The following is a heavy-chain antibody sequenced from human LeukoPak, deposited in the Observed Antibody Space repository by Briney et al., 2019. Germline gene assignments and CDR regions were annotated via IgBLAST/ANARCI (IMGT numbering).Heavy chain of an antibody. CDR2: ISSSSSYI. D-gene: IGHD1-1*01. CDR3: AGDGTGTDY. V-gene: IGHV3-21*01. Sequence: PGGSLRLSCAASGFTFSSYSMNRVRQAPGKGLEWVSSISSSSSYIYYADSVKGRFTISRDNAKNSLYLQMNGLGAEDTAVYYCAGDGTGTDYWGQGTLVTVSS. CDR1: GFTFSSYS. J-gene: IGHJ4*02.